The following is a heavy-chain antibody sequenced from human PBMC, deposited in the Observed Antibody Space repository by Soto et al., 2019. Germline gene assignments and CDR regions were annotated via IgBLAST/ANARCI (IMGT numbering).Heavy chain of an antibody. CDR1: GYSFTTYW. Sequence: GESLKISCKGSGYSFTTYWIGWVRQMPGKGLEWMGIIYPGDSDTRYSPSFEGQVTISADKSISTAYLQWSSLKASDTAMYYCARHQGIPAAAGYYYGMDVWGQGTTVTVSS. D-gene: IGHD6-25*01. J-gene: IGHJ6*02. V-gene: IGHV5-51*01. CDR2: IYPGDSDT. CDR3: ARHQGIPAAAGYYYGMDV.